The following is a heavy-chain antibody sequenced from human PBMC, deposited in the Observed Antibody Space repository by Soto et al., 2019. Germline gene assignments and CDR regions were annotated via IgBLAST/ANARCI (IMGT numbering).Heavy chain of an antibody. V-gene: IGHV4-4*02. CDR3: ARGGSAAAADYYFDY. Sequence: PSETLSLTCAVSGGSISSSNWWSWVRQPPGKGLEWIGEIYHSGSTNYNPSLKSRVTISVDKSKNQFSLKLSSVTAADTAVYYCARGGSAAAADYYFDYWGQGTLVTAPQ. J-gene: IGHJ4*02. CDR1: GGSISSSNW. D-gene: IGHD6-13*01. CDR2: IYHSGST.